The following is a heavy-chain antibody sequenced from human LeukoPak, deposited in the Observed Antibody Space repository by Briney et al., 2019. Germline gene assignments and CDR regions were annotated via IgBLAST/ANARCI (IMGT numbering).Heavy chain of an antibody. J-gene: IGHJ5*02. V-gene: IGHV1-69*01. D-gene: IGHD6-13*01. Sequence: GSSVKVSCKASGGTFISYAISWVRQAPGQGLEWMGGIIPIFGTANYAQKFQGRVTITADESTSTAYMELSSLRSEDTAVYYCARGPPPQQLVLFEGLPFDPWGQGTLVTVSS. CDR2: IIPIFGTA. CDR1: GGTFISYA. CDR3: ARGPPPQQLVLFEGLPFDP.